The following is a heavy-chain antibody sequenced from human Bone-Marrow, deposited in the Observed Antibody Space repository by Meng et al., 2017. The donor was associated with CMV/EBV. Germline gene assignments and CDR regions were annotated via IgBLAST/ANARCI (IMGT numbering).Heavy chain of an antibody. D-gene: IGHD6-19*01. V-gene: IGHV1-2*02. J-gene: IGHJ4*02. Sequence: QRQLVRLGAAVKKPGPSGKVSCKAAANTITDYYRHWVRQAPGQWLEWMGWINPNTDTNYAENFQGRVTMTRDMSINTVYMELSRVTSGDTAVYYCARSGGWSWFDYWGQGTLVTVSS. CDR2: INPNTDT. CDR1: ANTITDYY. CDR3: ARSGGWSWFDY.